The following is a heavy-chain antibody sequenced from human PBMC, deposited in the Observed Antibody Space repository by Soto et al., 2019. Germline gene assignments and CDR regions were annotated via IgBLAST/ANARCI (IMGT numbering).Heavy chain of an antibody. J-gene: IGHJ6*02. CDR2: IYYSGST. V-gene: IGHV4-39*01. Sequence: PSETVSLTCTVYGDCISSSSHYWGWIRQPPGKGLEWIGSIYYSGSTYYNPSLKSRVTISVDTSKNQFSLKLSSVTAADTAVYYCARRLYYDSSGFEGGGMDVWGQGTTVS. CDR3: ARRLYYDSSGFEGGGMDV. D-gene: IGHD3-22*01. CDR1: GDCISSSSHY.